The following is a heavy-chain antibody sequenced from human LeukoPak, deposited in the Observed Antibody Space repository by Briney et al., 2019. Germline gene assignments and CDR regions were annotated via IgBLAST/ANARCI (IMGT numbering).Heavy chain of an antibody. D-gene: IGHD3-3*01. V-gene: IGHV1-69*01. CDR1: GGTFSSYA. Sequence: SVKVSCKASGGTFSSYAISWVRQAPGQGLEWMGGIIPIFGTPNYAQKFQGRVTITADESTSTAYMELSSLRSEDTAVYYCARAVSNDFWSGPGSYFDLWGRGTLVTVSS. CDR2: IIPIFGTP. J-gene: IGHJ2*01. CDR3: ARAVSNDFWSGPGSYFDL.